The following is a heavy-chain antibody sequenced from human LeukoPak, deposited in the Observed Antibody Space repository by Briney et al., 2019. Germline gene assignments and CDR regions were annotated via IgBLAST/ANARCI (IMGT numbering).Heavy chain of an antibody. D-gene: IGHD3-10*01. CDR1: GDSISSYY. CDR2: INYSGST. J-gene: IGHJ4*02. V-gene: IGHV4-59*01. Sequence: SETLSLTCTVSGDSISSYYWSWIRQPPGRGLEWIGSINYSGSTNYNPSLKSRVTISVDTSKTQFSLKLSSVTAADTAIYYCARGFLWFGDWGQGTLVTVSS. CDR3: ARGFLWFGD.